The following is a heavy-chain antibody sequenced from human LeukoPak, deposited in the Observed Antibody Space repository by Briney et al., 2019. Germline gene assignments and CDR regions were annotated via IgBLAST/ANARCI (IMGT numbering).Heavy chain of an antibody. Sequence: PGGSLRLSCAASGFTFSSYLMHSVRQAPGKGLVWVSRINTDGSVTSYADSVKGRFTISRDNAKNTLYLQMNSLRAEDTAVYYCARDGLAAARDYWGQGTLVTVSS. J-gene: IGHJ4*02. CDR3: ARDGLAAARDY. CDR2: INTDGSVT. D-gene: IGHD6-13*01. CDR1: GFTFSSYL. V-gene: IGHV3-74*01.